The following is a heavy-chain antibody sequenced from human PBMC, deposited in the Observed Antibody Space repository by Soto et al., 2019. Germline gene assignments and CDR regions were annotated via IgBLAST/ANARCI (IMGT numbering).Heavy chain of an antibody. CDR2: ISYDGSNK. V-gene: IGHV3-30-3*01. J-gene: IGHJ4*02. CDR3: AREGDNGDYGYYFDY. Sequence: GGSLRLSCAASGFTFSSYAMHWVRQAPGKGLEWVAVISYDGSNKYYADSVKGRFTISRDNSKNTLYLQMNSLRAEDTAVYYCAREGDNGDYGYYFDYWGQGTLVTVSS. CDR1: GFTFSSYA. D-gene: IGHD4-17*01.